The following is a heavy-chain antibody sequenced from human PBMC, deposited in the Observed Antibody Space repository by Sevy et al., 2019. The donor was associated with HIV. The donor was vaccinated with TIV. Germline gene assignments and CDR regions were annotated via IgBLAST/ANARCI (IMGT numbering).Heavy chain of an antibody. Sequence: GGSLRLSCAASGFSVSSNYMSWVRQAPGKGPEWVSVIHSGGKISYADSVQGRFTISRDNSKNTLYLQMNSLRAEDTAVYYCARERRIPYQLLYYYYYGMDVWGQGTTVTVSS. CDR2: IHSGGKI. J-gene: IGHJ6*02. D-gene: IGHD2-2*01. V-gene: IGHV3-53*01. CDR3: ARERRIPYQLLYYYYYGMDV. CDR1: GFSVSSNY.